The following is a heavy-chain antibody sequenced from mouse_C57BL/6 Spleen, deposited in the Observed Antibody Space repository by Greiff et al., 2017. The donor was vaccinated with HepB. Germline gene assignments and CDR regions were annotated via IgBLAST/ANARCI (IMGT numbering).Heavy chain of an antibody. D-gene: IGHD2-3*01. V-gene: IGHV1-82*01. CDR2: IYPGDGDT. J-gene: IGHJ1*03. Sequence: VQLQQSGPELVKPGASVKISCKASGYAFSSSWMNWVKQRPGKGLEWIGRIYPGDGDTNYNGKFKGKATLTADKSSSTAYMQLSSLTSEDSAVYFCARSLYDGYYVGWYFDVWGTGTTVTVSS. CDR3: ARSLYDGYYVGWYFDV. CDR1: GYAFSSSW.